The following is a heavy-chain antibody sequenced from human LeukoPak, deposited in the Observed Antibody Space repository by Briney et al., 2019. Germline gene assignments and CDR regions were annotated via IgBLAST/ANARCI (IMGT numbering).Heavy chain of an antibody. V-gene: IGHV3-13*01. J-gene: IGHJ6*03. CDR2: IGTAGDT. Sequence: LGGSLRLSCAASGFTLSSYDMHWVRQATGKGLEWVSAIGTAGDTYYPGSVKGRFTISRENAKNSLYLQMNSLRAGDTAVYYCAREGCSGGSCYYMDVWGKGTTVTVSS. D-gene: IGHD2-15*01. CDR1: GFTLSSYD. CDR3: AREGCSGGSCYYMDV.